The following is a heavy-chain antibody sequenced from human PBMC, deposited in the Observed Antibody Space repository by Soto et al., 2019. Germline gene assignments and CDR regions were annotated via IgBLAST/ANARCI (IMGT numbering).Heavy chain of an antibody. V-gene: IGHV1-2*02. CDR3: AVAGFDFWSGYYTGDYYNYGMDV. J-gene: IGHJ6*02. D-gene: IGHD3-3*01. CDR1: GYIFTGYY. CDR2: INPNSGGT. Sequence: ASVKVSCNASGYIFTGYYIQWVRQAPGQGLEWMGWINPNSGGTDFAQKFQGRVIMTRDTSISTAYMELSRLRSEDTAVYYCAVAGFDFWSGYYTGDYYNYGMDVWGQGTTVTVS.